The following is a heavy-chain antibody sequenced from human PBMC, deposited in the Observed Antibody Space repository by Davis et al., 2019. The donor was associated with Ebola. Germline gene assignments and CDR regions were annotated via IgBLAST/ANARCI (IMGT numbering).Heavy chain of an antibody. Sequence: GGSLRLSCAASGFTFSNAWLNWVRQAPGKGLEWVSAISGSGGSTYYADSVKGRFTISRDNSKNTLYLQMNSLRAEDTAVYYCAKEGSRSIYYYYGMDVWGQGTTVTVSS. CDR2: ISGSGGST. V-gene: IGHV3-23*01. CDR3: AKEGSRSIYYYYGMDV. J-gene: IGHJ6*02. CDR1: GFTFSNAW.